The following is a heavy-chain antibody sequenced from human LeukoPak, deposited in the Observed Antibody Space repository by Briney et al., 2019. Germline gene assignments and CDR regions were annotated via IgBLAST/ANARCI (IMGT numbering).Heavy chain of an antibody. D-gene: IGHD2-21*01. CDR2: VSGSGGNT. CDR1: GFTFTNYA. J-gene: IGHJ4*02. CDR3: AKKSGDHFHFDF. V-gene: IGHV3-23*01. Sequence: QPGGSLRLSCAASGFTFTNYAMSWVRQAPGKGLKWVSVVSGSGGNTSYADSVKGRFTISRDNSKSTLYLQMNSLRAEDTAVYHCAKKSGDHFHFDFWGQGTLVTVSS.